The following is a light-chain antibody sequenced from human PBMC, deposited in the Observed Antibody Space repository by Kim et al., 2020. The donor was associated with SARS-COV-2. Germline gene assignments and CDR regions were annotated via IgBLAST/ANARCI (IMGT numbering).Light chain of an antibody. CDR2: AAA. CDR3: QQSYSTLLT. V-gene: IGKV1-39*01. Sequence: ASVRDRGTITCRTSQSISSYLNWYQQKPGKAPKLLIDAAASLQSGVPSRFSGSGSGTDFTLTISSLQPEDFATYYCQQSYSTLLTVGGGTKVDIK. J-gene: IGKJ4*01. CDR1: QSISSY.